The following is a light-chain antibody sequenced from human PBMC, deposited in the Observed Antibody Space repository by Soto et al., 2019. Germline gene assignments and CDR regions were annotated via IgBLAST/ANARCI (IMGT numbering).Light chain of an antibody. Sequence: QSALTQPASVSGSPGQSITISCTGTSSDIGAYDYVSWYQQHPNKAPKLMIYEVINRPSGVSNRFSGSKSGNTASLTISGLQAEDEADYYCTSYTSVSTWLFGGGTKVTVL. CDR2: EVI. V-gene: IGLV2-14*01. CDR1: SSDIGAYDY. CDR3: TSYTSVSTWL. J-gene: IGLJ3*02.